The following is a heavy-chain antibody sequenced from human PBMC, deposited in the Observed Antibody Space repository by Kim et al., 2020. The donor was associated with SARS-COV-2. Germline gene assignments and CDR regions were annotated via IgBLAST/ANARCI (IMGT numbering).Heavy chain of an antibody. J-gene: IGHJ6*02. D-gene: IGHD3-3*01. Sequence: GGSLRLSCAASGFTFSSYAMSWVRQAPGKGLEWVSAISGSGGSTYYADSVKGRFTISRDNSKNTLYLQMNSLRAEDTAVYYCAKADYDFWSGYILPYYYYGMDVWGQGTTVTVSS. CDR3: AKADYDFWSGYILPYYYYGMDV. CDR2: ISGSGGST. CDR1: GFTFSSYA. V-gene: IGHV3-23*01.